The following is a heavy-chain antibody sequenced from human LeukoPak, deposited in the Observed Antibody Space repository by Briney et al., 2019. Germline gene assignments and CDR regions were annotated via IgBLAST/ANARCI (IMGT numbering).Heavy chain of an antibody. Sequence: GGSLRLSCAASGFTFSSYAMHWVRQAPGKGLEWVAVISYDGSNKYYADSVKGRFTISRDNSKNTLYLQMNSLRAEDTAVYYCARLRIQLWLVPYYMDVWGKGTTVTISS. CDR2: ISYDGSNK. D-gene: IGHD5-18*01. V-gene: IGHV3-30*04. CDR3: ARLRIQLWLVPYYMDV. CDR1: GFTFSSYA. J-gene: IGHJ6*03.